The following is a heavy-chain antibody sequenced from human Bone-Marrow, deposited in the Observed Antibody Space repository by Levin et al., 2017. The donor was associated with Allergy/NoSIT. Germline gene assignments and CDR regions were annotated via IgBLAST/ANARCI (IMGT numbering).Heavy chain of an antibody. CDR2: IRSKAYGGTT. D-gene: IGHD3-10*01. J-gene: IGHJ3*02. V-gene: IGHV3-49*03. Sequence: GESLKISCTASGFTFGDYAMSWFRQAPGKGLEWVGFIRSKAYGGTTEYAASVKGRFPISRDDSKSIAYLQMNSLKTEDTAVYYCTRFTLLLWFGEPSRGAFDIWGQGTMVTVSS. CDR3: TRFTLLLWFGEPSRGAFDI. CDR1: GFTFGDYA.